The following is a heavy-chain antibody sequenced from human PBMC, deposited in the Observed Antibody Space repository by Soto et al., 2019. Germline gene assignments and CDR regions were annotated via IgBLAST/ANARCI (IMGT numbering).Heavy chain of an antibody. CDR1: GFTFSNYA. V-gene: IGHV3-30-3*01. CDR3: ARDGSAGYYNHKWFDL. D-gene: IGHD3-9*01. CDR2: ISYDGSNE. Sequence: QVQLVESGGGVVQPGRSLRLSCAASGFTFSNYAIHWVRQAPGKGLEWVAVISYDGSNEYYADSVKGRFTISRDNSKNTYYMQMNSLRVEDTAVYYCARDGSAGYYNHKWFDLWGQGTLVTVSS. J-gene: IGHJ5*02.